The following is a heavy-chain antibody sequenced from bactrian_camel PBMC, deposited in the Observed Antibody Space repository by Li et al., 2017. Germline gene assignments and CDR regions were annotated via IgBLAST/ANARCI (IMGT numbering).Heavy chain of an antibody. D-gene: IGHD5*01. J-gene: IGHJ6*01. V-gene: IGHV3S53*01. CDR1: GKTNVLNC. CDR3: AGPWGSTGHCYTLYNWAFGY. Sequence: HVQLVESGGGLVQPGGSLNLSCAAIGKTNVLNCMGWFRQTPGNEREGVAAIDSDGITSYAESVKGRFTISVDNAENTLYLQMDSLKPDDSAMYYCAGPWGSTGHCYTLYNWAFGYWGQGTQVTVS. CDR2: IDSDGIT.